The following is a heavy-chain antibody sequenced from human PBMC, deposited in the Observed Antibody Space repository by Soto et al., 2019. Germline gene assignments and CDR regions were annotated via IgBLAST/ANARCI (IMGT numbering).Heavy chain of an antibody. CDR2: IWYHGIDK. Sequence: QVQLVESGGGVVQPERSLRLSCAASGFTFSRQAMHWVRQAPGRGLEWVAVIWYHGIDKYYADSVKGRFTISRDNSKNTVYLQMTSLRGEDTAVYYCATRFLGWCTGCNCPFGSWGQGTLVSVSS. J-gene: IGHJ4*02. D-gene: IGHD3-3*01. V-gene: IGHV3-33*01. CDR1: GFTFSRQA. CDR3: ATRFLGWCTGCNCPFGS.